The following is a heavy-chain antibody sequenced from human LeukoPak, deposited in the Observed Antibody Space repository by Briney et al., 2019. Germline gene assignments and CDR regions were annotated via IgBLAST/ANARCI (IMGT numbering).Heavy chain of an antibody. V-gene: IGHV3-66*01. CDR2: IYSGSRT. J-gene: IGHJ5*02. CDR1: GFTVSSNY. Sequence: GGSLRLSCVASGFTVSSNYMSWVRQAPGKGLEWVSIIYSGSRTYYADSVKGRFTISRDNAKNSLYLQMNSLRAEDTAVYYCARDQGWFDPWGQGTLVTVSS. CDR3: ARDQGWFDP.